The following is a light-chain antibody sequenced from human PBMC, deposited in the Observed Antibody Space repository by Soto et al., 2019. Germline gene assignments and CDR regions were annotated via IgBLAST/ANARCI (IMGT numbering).Light chain of an antibody. Sequence: EIELTQSPATLSLSPGERATLSCRASQSVSNYLAWYQQKPGQATRLLISDASNRANGIPVRFSGSGSGTDFTLTLRSLEAEDSAAYYCQQRSNWPSITFGQGTRLEIK. CDR2: DAS. J-gene: IGKJ5*01. V-gene: IGKV3-11*01. CDR3: QQRSNWPSIT. CDR1: QSVSNY.